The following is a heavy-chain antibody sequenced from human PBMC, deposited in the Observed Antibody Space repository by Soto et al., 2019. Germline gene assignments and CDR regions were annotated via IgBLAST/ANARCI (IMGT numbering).Heavy chain of an antibody. CDR3: AAGGGLPRYY. D-gene: IGHD5-12*01. CDR1: GCSLSSYY. Sequence: PSETLSLTCTVSGCSLSSYYWSWIRQPPGKGLEWIGYIYHSGSTYYNPSLKSRVTISVDRSKNQFSLKLSSVTAADTAVYYCAAGGGLPRYYWGQGTLVTVSS. CDR2: IYHSGST. V-gene: IGHV4-59*04. J-gene: IGHJ4*02.